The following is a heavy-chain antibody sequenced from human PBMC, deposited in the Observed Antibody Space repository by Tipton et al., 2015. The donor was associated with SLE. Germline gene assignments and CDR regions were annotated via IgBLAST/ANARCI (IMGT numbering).Heavy chain of an antibody. D-gene: IGHD3-16*01. Sequence: SLRLSCAASGFTFSSYGMHWVRQAPGKGLEWVAVIWYDGSNKYYADSVKGRFTISRDNTNNTLFLQMNSLRAEDTAVYYCATGGDVLMPDYFFDHWGQGILVTVSS. CDR2: IWYDGSNK. CDR1: GFTFSSYG. V-gene: IGHV3-33*08. J-gene: IGHJ4*02. CDR3: ATGGDVLMPDYFFDH.